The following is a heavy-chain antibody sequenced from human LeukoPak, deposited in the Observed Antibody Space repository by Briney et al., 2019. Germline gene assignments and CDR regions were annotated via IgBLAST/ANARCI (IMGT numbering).Heavy chain of an antibody. V-gene: IGHV4-39*01. CDR1: GAAFSSSGYF. CDR2: LHYTGST. J-gene: IGHJ3*02. Sequence: SETLSLTCTVSGAAFSSSGYFWGGIRQPPGKGLEWIGSLHYTGSTYYNPSLKSRVTITADTSKNQFSLNVGSVTATDKAVYYCARRPSTMNAFDIWGQGTMVTVS. D-gene: IGHD5-24*01. CDR3: ARRPSTMNAFDI.